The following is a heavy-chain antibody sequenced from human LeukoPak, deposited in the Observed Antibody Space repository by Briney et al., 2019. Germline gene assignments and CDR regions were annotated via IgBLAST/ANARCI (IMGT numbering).Heavy chain of an antibody. CDR2: ISWDGGST. J-gene: IGHJ6*03. V-gene: IGHV3-43*01. CDR3: AKDIGWEPGYYMDV. CDR1: GFTFDDYT. Sequence: GKSLRLSCAASGFTFDDYTMHWVRQAPGKGLEWVSLISWDGGSTYYADSVKGRFTISRDNSKNSLYLQMNSLRTEDTALYYCAKDIGWEPGYYMDVWGKGTTVTVPS. D-gene: IGHD1-26*01.